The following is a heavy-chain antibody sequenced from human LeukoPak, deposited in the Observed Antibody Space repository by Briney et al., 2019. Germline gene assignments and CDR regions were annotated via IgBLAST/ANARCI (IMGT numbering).Heavy chain of an antibody. CDR3: ARGIPIIRGVISPLDY. J-gene: IGHJ4*02. D-gene: IGHD3-10*01. Sequence: GGSLRLSCAASGFTFSSYSMNWVRQAPGKGLEWVSYISSSSSTIYYADSVKGRFTISRENAKNSLYLQMNSLRAGDTAVYYCARGIPIIRGVISPLDYWGQGTLVTVSS. CDR2: ISSSSSTI. CDR1: GFTFSSYS. V-gene: IGHV3-48*01.